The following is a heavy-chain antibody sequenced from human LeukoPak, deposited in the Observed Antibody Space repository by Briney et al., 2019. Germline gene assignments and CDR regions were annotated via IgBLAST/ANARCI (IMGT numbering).Heavy chain of an antibody. D-gene: IGHD5-18*01. V-gene: IGHV1-8*01. Sequence: ASVTVSGKASGYTFTSYDINWVRQATGQGLEWMGWMNPNSGDTGYAQNFQGRLNMTRNTSKSTAYMELSSLRSEDAAVYYCARARGYNYGYVDYWGQGTLVTVSS. CDR3: ARARGYNYGYVDY. J-gene: IGHJ4*02. CDR2: MNPNSGDT. CDR1: GYTFTSYD.